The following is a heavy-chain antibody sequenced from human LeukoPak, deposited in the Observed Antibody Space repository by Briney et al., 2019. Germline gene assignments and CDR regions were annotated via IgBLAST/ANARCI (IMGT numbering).Heavy chain of an antibody. CDR3: ARDGNGMDV. CDR2: IYYSGST. V-gene: IGHV4-61*01. J-gene: IGHJ6*02. Sequence: PSETLSLTCTVSGGSVSSGSYYWSWIRQPPGKGLEWIGYIYYSGSTNYNPSLKSRVTISVDTSKNQFSLKLSSVTAADTAVYYCARDGNGMDVWGQGTTVTVSS. CDR1: GGSVSSGSYY.